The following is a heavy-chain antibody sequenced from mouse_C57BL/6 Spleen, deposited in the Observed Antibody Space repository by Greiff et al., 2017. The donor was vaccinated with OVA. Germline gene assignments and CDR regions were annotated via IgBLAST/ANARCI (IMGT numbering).Heavy chain of an antibody. J-gene: IGHJ2*01. Sequence: EVMLVESGGGLVKPGGSLKLSCAASGFTFSSYAMSWVRQTPEKRLEWVATISDGGSYTYYPDNVKGRFTISRDNAKNNLYLQMSHLKSEDTAMYYCARDGVLGILDYWGQGTTLTVSS. CDR3: ARDGVLGILDY. V-gene: IGHV5-4*01. CDR2: ISDGGSYT. D-gene: IGHD4-1*01. CDR1: GFTFSSYA.